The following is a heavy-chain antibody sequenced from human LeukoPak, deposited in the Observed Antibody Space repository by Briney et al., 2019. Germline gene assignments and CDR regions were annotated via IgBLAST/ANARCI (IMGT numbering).Heavy chain of an antibody. V-gene: IGHV3-7*01. CDR3: ARVGGRYSPLGY. CDR1: GFTFSSYW. Sequence: GGSLRLSCAASGFTFSSYWMSWVRQAPGKGLEWVANIKQDGSEKYYVDSVKGRFTISRDSDKNSLFLQKTSLRAEDTAVYYCARVGGRYSPLGYWGQGTLVTVSS. D-gene: IGHD3-16*02. J-gene: IGHJ4*02. CDR2: IKQDGSEK.